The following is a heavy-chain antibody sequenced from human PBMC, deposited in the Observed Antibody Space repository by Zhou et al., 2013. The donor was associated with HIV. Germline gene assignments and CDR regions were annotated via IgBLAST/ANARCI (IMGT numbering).Heavy chain of an antibody. Sequence: QVQLLQSGAEVKKPGSSVRVSCQASGGTFNTISWVRQAPGQGFEWMGGIIPYYDTKNYAQKFLGRLTLSADESRRTAYMELSSLTSEDTAVYYCARPAQGGSQFSVDYWGQGALVHRLR. CDR3: ARPAQGGSQFSVDY. D-gene: IGHD5-12*01. J-gene: IGHJ4*02. CDR2: IIPYYDTK. CDR1: GGTFNT. V-gene: IGHV1-69*12.